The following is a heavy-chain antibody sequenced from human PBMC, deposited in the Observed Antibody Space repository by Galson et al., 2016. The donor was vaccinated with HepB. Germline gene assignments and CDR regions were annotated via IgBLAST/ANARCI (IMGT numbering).Heavy chain of an antibody. CDR2: VHPSGGSP. J-gene: IGHJ4*02. Sequence: SVKVSCKASGYTFTSHFAHWVRHAPGQGPEWMGIVHPSGGSPRYAAKFQGRVTMTFDTSTRTLHMELSALISDDTAMYYCVRDNNWSFDYWGQGTLVTVSS. CDR3: VRDNNWSFDY. V-gene: IGHV1-46*01. D-gene: IGHD1-1*01. CDR1: GYTFTSHF.